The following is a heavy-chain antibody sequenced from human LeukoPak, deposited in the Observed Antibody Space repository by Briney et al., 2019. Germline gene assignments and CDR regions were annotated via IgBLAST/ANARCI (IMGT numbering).Heavy chain of an antibody. CDR1: GFTFSSHA. CDR3: ARDPSYSSSRNWFDP. CDR2: ISGSGGST. D-gene: IGHD6-13*01. Sequence: GGSLRLSCAASGFTFSSHAMSWVRQAPGKGLEWVSAISGSGGSTYYADSVKGRFTISRDNSKNTLYLQMNSLRADDTAVYYCARDPSYSSSRNWFDPWGQGTLVTVSS. J-gene: IGHJ5*02. V-gene: IGHV3-23*01.